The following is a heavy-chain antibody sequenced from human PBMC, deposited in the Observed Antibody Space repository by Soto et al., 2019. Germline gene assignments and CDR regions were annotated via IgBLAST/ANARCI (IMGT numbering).Heavy chain of an antibody. CDR1: GYTFTNYA. V-gene: IGHV1-3*01. CDR2: INAGNGNT. D-gene: IGHD2-2*01. CDR3: ARGHLAVVPVASWYFYMDV. J-gene: IGHJ6*03. Sequence: QVQLVQSGAEVEKPGASVKVSCKASGYTFTNYAVHWVRQAPGQSLEWMGWINAGNGNTRYSQKFQGRVTITRDTSARTDYMELSSLRSEDTAVYYCARGHLAVVPVASWYFYMDVWGKGTTVTVSS.